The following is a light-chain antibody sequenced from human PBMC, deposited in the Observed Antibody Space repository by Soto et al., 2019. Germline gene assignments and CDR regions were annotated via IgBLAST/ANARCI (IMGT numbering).Light chain of an antibody. CDR3: KQYGSSPLT. Sequence: EIVLTQSPGNLSLSPGERATLSCRASQSVSSSYLAWYQQKPGQAPRLLIYGASSRATGIPDRFSGSGSGTDFTLTISRLEPEDFAVYYCKQYGSSPLTFGQGTKVEIK. CDR2: GAS. CDR1: QSVSSSY. J-gene: IGKJ1*01. V-gene: IGKV3-20*01.